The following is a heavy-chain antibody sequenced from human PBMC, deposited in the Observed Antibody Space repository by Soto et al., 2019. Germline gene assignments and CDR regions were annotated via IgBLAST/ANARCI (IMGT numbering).Heavy chain of an antibody. CDR1: GYTFTGYY. V-gene: IGHV1-2*06. Sequence: ASVKVSCKASGYTFTGYYMHCVRQAPGQVLEWMGRINPNSGDTNSAQKFQGRVTMTRDTSIRTAYMELSRLTSDDTAVYYCARDHLYCSNGVCSNLYYYGMDVWGQGTTVTVSS. J-gene: IGHJ6*02. CDR2: INPNSGDT. D-gene: IGHD2-8*01. CDR3: ARDHLYCSNGVCSNLYYYGMDV.